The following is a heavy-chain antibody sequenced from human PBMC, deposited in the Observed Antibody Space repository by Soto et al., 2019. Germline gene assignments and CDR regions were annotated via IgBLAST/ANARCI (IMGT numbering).Heavy chain of an antibody. J-gene: IGHJ4*02. Sequence: QITLKESGPTLVKPTQTLTLTCNFSGVSLSSIALGMGVCLIRQPPGKALEWLALIYWDGDKRYNPSLKSRLTSTKDISQRQVLLTMPNMDAVYTGIYYCPHCSMGTRGPIFLDHCAQGALANLSS. V-gene: IGHV2-5*02. CDR2: IYWDGDK. CDR1: GVSLSSIALGMG. CDR3: PHCSMGTRGPIFLDH. D-gene: IGHD1-1*01.